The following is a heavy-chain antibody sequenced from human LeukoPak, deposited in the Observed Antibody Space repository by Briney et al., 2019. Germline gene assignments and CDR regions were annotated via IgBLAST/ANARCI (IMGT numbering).Heavy chain of an antibody. J-gene: IGHJ4*02. CDR3: ARDKVTGATKFDY. V-gene: IGHV3-7*04. CDR2: IKQDGSEI. Sequence: GGSLRLSCAGSGFTFSTYWMSWVRQPPGKGMEWVANIKQDGSEIYYVDSEKGRFTISRDNAKNSLYLQMNSLRAEDTAVYYCARDKVTGATKFDYWGEGTLVTVSS. CDR1: GFTFSTYW. D-gene: IGHD1-26*01.